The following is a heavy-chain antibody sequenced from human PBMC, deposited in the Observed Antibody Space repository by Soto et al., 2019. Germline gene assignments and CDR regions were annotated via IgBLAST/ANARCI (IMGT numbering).Heavy chain of an antibody. V-gene: IGHV3-48*02. D-gene: IGHD6-19*01. Sequence: GGSLRLSCVVSQFPFDVYSMHWVSQPPGKGLEWVSYIRHTTYATIYADAVKGRFTISRDNRKNSLFLQMNSLRDDDTGVYFCARDRGSSGMFELDVWGPGTLVTVSS. CDR1: QFPFDVYS. J-gene: IGHJ3*01. CDR2: IRHTTYAT. CDR3: ARDRGSSGMFELDV.